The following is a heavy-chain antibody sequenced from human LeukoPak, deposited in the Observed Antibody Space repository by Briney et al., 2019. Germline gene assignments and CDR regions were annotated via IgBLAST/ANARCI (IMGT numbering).Heavy chain of an antibody. CDR3: AINGGGDSGYGNFDY. J-gene: IGHJ4*02. Sequence: GGSLRLSCAVSGFTFDDYAMHWVRQVPGKGLEWVSGINWNSDSIGYADSVKGRFTTSRDNAKNSLYLQMNSLRSEDTAFYYCAINGGGDSGYGNFDYWGQGTLVTVSS. V-gene: IGHV3-9*01. CDR2: INWNSDSI. CDR1: GFTFDDYA. D-gene: IGHD5-12*01.